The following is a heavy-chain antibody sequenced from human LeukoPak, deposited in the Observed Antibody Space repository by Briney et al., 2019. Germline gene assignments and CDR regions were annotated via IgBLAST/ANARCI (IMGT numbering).Heavy chain of an antibody. V-gene: IGHV4-39*07. CDR2: IYSSGNT. Sequence: SETLSLTCAVSGASITSSNYYWGWVRQSPGKGLEWIGNIYSSGNTYYNASLKSRVTMYIDTSKNQFSLKLSSVTAADTAVYYCARGRAGRGYSYVIYYYYMDVWGKGTTVTVSS. CDR3: ARGRAGRGYSYVIYYYYMDV. D-gene: IGHD5-18*01. J-gene: IGHJ6*03. CDR1: GASITSSNYY.